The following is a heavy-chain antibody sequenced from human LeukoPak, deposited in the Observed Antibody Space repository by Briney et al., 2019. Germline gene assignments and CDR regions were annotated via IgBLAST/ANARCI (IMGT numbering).Heavy chain of an antibody. Sequence: GGSLRLSCAASGFSFSIYEMNWVRLAPGKGLEWISYISSSGTTIYYADSVKGRFTISRDNAKNSLYLQMNSLRAEDTAVYYCARDNGGYPYYFDYWGQGTLVTVSS. D-gene: IGHD1-26*01. V-gene: IGHV3-48*03. CDR3: ARDNGGYPYYFDY. CDR2: ISSSGTTI. CDR1: GFSFSIYE. J-gene: IGHJ4*02.